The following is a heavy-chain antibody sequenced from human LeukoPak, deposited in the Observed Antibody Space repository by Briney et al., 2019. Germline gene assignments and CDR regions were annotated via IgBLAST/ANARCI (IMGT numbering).Heavy chain of an antibody. CDR1: GYTFTSYG. V-gene: IGHV1-2*02. J-gene: IGHJ5*02. Sequence: GASVKVSCKASGYTFTSYGISWVRQAPGQGLEWMGWINPNSGGTNYAQKFQGRVTMTRDTSISTAYMELSRLRSDDTAVYYCARVYGYYYGSGSPNWFDPWGQGTLVTVTS. CDR3: ARVYGYYYGSGSPNWFDP. CDR2: INPNSGGT. D-gene: IGHD3-10*01.